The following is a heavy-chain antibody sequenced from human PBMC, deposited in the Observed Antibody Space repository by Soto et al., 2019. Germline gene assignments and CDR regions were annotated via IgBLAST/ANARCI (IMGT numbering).Heavy chain of an antibody. CDR2: IYYSGST. V-gene: IGHV4-59*01. Sequence: SETLSLTCTVSGGSISSYYWSWIRRPPGKGLEWIGYIYYSGSTNYNPSLKSRVTISVDTSKNQFSMKLSSVTAADTAVYYCARRYGGNFDYWGQGTMVTVSS. J-gene: IGHJ4*02. D-gene: IGHD3-16*01. CDR3: ARRYGGNFDY. CDR1: GGSISSYY.